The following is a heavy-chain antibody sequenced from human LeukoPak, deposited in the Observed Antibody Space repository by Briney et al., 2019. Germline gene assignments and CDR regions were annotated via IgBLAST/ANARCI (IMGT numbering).Heavy chain of an antibody. D-gene: IGHD6-19*01. CDR1: GGSISSYY. CDR2: IYYSGST. Sequence: SETLSLTCTVSGGSISSYYWSWIRQPPGKGLEWIGYIYYSGSTNYNPSLKSRVTISVDTSKNQFSLKLSSVTAADTAVYYCASYSSGWLGVNYWGQGTLVTASS. V-gene: IGHV4-59*01. CDR3: ASYSSGWLGVNY. J-gene: IGHJ4*02.